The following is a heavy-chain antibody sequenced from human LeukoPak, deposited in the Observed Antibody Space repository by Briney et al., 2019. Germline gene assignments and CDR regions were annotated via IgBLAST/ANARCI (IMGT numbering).Heavy chain of an antibody. CDR2: IYHSGST. V-gene: IGHV4-38-2*02. CDR1: GYSISSGYF. CDR3: ARYDSDNAMVDY. Sequence: SETLSLTCTVSGYSISSGYFWGWIRQPPGKGLECIGTIYHSGSTYYNPSLKSRVTISVDTSKKQFSLKLTSVTAADTAVYYCARYDSDNAMVDYWGQGTLVTVSS. J-gene: IGHJ4*02. D-gene: IGHD3-22*01.